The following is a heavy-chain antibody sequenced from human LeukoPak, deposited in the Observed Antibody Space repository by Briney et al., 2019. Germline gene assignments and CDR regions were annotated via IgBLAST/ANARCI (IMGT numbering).Heavy chain of an antibody. Sequence: GGSLRLSCAASGFTFSSYWMSWVRQAPGKGXXXXXXXXXXXSEKYYVDSVKGRFTISRDNAKNSLYLQMNSLRAEDTAVYYCARGRRKIVVVPAATALDYWGQGTLVTVSS. CDR1: GFTFSSYW. J-gene: IGHJ4*02. CDR2: XXXXXSEK. V-gene: IGHV3-7*03. CDR3: ARGRRKIVVVPAATALDY. D-gene: IGHD2-2*01.